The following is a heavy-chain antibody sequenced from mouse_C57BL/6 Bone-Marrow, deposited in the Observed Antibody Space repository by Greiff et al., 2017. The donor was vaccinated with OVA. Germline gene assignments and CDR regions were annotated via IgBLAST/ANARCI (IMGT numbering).Heavy chain of an antibody. D-gene: IGHD1-1*01. Sequence: VKLLESGAELVKPGASVKMSCKASGYTFTSYWITWVKQRPGQGLEWIGDIYPGSGSTNYNEKFKSKATLTVDTSSSTAYMQLSSLTSEDSAVYYCARRITTVVEDYFDYWGQGTTLTVSS. J-gene: IGHJ2*01. V-gene: IGHV1-55*01. CDR3: ARRITTVVEDYFDY. CDR2: IYPGSGST. CDR1: GYTFTSYW.